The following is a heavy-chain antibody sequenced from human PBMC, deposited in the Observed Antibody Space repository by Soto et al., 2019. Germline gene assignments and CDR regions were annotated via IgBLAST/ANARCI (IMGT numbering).Heavy chain of an antibody. V-gene: IGHV3-66*01. CDR2: IYSGGST. CDR1: GFTVSSNY. D-gene: IGHD4-4*01. J-gene: IGHJ6*03. CDR3: ARESAYSTPYYYYYVDV. Sequence: EVQLVESGGGLVQPGGSLRLSCAASGFTVSSNYMSWVRQAPGKGLEWVSVIYSGGSTYYADSVKGRFTISRDNSKNTLYLQMNSLRAEDTAVYYCARESAYSTPYYYYYVDVWGKGTTVTVSS.